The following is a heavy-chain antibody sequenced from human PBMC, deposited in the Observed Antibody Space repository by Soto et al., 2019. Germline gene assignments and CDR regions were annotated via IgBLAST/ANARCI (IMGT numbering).Heavy chain of an antibody. CDR3: AKDRRITIFGVVTAPFDY. J-gene: IGHJ4*02. CDR2: ISGSGGST. CDR1: GFTFSSYA. D-gene: IGHD3-3*01. Sequence: PGGSLRLSCAASGFTFSSYAMSWVRQAPGKGLEWVSAISGSGGSTYYADSVKGRFTISRDNSKNTLYLQMNSLRAEDTAVYYCAKDRRITIFGVVTAPFDYWGQGTLVTVSS. V-gene: IGHV3-23*01.